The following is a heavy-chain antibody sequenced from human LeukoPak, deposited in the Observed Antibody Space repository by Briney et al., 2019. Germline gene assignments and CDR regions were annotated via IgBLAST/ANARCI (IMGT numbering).Heavy chain of an antibody. D-gene: IGHD3-22*01. CDR2: IIPILGIA. CDR1: GGTFSSYA. J-gene: IGHJ3*02. Sequence: SVKVSCKASGGTFSSYAISWVRQAPGQGLEWMGRIIPILGIANYAQKFQGRVTITADKSTSTAYMEQSSLRSEDTAVYYCARGNTYYYDSRGDAFDIWGQGTMVTVSS. CDR3: ARGNTYYYDSRGDAFDI. V-gene: IGHV1-69*04.